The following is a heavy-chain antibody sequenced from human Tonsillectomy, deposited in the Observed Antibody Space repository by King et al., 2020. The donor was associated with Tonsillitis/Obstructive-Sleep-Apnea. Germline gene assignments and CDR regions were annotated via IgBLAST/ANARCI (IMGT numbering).Heavy chain of an antibody. Sequence: VQLVESGGGVVQPGRSLRLSCAASGFTFGRYAMHWVRQAPGKGLEWVAVIAYDASTKYYADSVKGRFTISRDNSKNTLYLQVNSLRSEDTAVYVCAREAGDYDLYFDYWGQGTLVTVSS. D-gene: IGHD4-17*01. CDR3: AREAGDYDLYFDY. V-gene: IGHV3-30*04. J-gene: IGHJ4*02. CDR1: GFTFGRYA. CDR2: IAYDASTK.